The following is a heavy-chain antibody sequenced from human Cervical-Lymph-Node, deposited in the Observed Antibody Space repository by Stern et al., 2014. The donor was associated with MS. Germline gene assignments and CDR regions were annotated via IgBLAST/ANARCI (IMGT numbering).Heavy chain of an antibody. J-gene: IGHJ4*02. CDR3: ANNIVATQDFDY. CDR2: ISGSGGST. Sequence: EVQLVESGGGLVQPGGSLRLSCAASGFTFSSYAMSWVRQAPGKGLAWVSAISGSGGSTYYADSVKGRFTISRDNSKNTLYLQMNSLRAEDTAVYYCANNIVATQDFDYWGQGTLVTVSS. CDR1: GFTFSSYA. D-gene: IGHD5-12*01. V-gene: IGHV3-23*04.